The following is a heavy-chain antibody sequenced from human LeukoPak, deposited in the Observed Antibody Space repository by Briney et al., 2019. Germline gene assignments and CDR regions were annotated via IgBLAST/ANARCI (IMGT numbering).Heavy chain of an antibody. CDR1: GGSISSSSYY. Sequence: SETLSLTCTVSGGSISSSSYYWGWIRQPPGKGLEWIGTIYYSGSTYYNPSLKSRVTISVDTSKNQFSLKLSSVTAADTAVYYCARHGGYFDYWGQGTLVTVSS. J-gene: IGHJ4*02. CDR2: IYYSGST. V-gene: IGHV4-39*01. D-gene: IGHD3-10*01. CDR3: ARHGGYFDY.